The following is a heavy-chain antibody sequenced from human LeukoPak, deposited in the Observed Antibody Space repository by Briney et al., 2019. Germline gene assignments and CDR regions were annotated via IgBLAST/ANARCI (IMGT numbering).Heavy chain of an antibody. J-gene: IGHJ4*02. CDR1: GFSFSGHW. CDR2: ISPTGSTT. V-gene: IGHV3-74*01. Sequence: AGGSLRLSCTASGFSFSGHWMHWARQLPGKGLVWVPRISPTGSTTSYADSVKGRFTVSRDNAKNTLYLQVNNLRAEDTAVYYCARGPNSNWSGLDFWGQGTLLTASS. CDR3: ARGPNSNWSGLDF. D-gene: IGHD6-6*01.